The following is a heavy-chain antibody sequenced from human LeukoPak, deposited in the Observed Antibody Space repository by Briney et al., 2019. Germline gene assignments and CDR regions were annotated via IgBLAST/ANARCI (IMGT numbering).Heavy chain of an antibody. J-gene: IGHJ4*02. Sequence: SETLSLTCTVSGGSISSYYWSWIRQPPGKGLEWIGYIYYSGSTNYNPSLKSRVTISVDTSKNQFSLKLSSVTAADTAVYYCARLGSMRKQLFYFDYGGREPL. CDR3: ARLGSMRKQLFYFDY. CDR2: IYYSGST. CDR1: GGSISSYY. D-gene: IGHD6-13*01. V-gene: IGHV4-59*08.